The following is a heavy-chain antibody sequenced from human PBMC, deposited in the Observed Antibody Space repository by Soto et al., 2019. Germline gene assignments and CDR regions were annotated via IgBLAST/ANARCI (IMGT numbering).Heavy chain of an antibody. V-gene: IGHV1-69*02. D-gene: IGHD6-13*01. CDR3: ARVGQQLVPDLIAFDI. Sequence: ASVKVSCKASGGTFSSYTISWVRQAPGQGLEWMGRIIPILGIANYAQKFQGRVTITADKSTSTAYMELSSLRSEDTAVYYCARVGQQLVPDLIAFDIWGQGTMVTVSS. CDR1: GGTFSSYT. CDR2: IIPILGIA. J-gene: IGHJ3*02.